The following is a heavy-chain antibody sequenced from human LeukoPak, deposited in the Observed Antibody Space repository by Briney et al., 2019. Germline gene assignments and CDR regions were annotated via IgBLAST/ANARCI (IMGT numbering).Heavy chain of an antibody. V-gene: IGHV3-11*04. J-gene: IGHJ3*02. CDR2: ISSSGSTI. CDR3: ARDRSPVGGSYYYAFDI. D-gene: IGHD1-26*01. CDR1: RFTFSDYF. Sequence: GGSLRLSCEASRFTFSDYFMGWVRQAPGKGLEWVSYISSSGSTIYYADSVKGRFTISRDNAKNSLYLQMNSLRAEDTAVYYCARDRSPVGGSYYYAFDIWGQGTMVTVSS.